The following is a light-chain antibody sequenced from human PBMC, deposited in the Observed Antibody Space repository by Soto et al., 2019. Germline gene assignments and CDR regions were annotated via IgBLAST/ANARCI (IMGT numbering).Light chain of an antibody. CDR2: GAS. CDR3: QQFGTSLT. V-gene: IGKV3-20*01. Sequence: EIVMTQSPATLSVSPGERATLSCRASQSVNSKLGWYQQKPGQPPRLLIYGASSTATGIPDRFRGSGSGTDFTLTIRRLEPEDFAVYYCQQFGTSLTFGGGTKVDI. J-gene: IGKJ4*01. CDR1: QSVNSK.